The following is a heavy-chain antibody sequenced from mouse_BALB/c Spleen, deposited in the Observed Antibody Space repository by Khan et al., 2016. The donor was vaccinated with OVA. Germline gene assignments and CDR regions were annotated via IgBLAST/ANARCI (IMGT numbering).Heavy chain of an antibody. CDR3: ATSYFYGYYFDY. D-gene: IGHD1-1*01. CDR2: ISGDSSTV. J-gene: IGHJ2*01. CDR1: GFTFSTYG. V-gene: IGHV5-17*02. Sequence: EVELVESGGGLVQPRGSRKLSCAASGFTFSTYGMHWVRQAPEKGLEWVAYISGDSSTVYYADTVKGRFTISRDNPKNTLFLQMTSLMSEDTARYYCATSYFYGYYFDYWGPGTTLTVSS.